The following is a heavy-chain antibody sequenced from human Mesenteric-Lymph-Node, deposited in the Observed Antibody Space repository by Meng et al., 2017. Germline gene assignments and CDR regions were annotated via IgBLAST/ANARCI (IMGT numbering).Heavy chain of an antibody. Sequence: GESLKISCAASGFTFGDYYMSWIRQAPGKGLESVSDIGYSGRSIYYAGSVKGRFTISRDNSKNTLYLQMNSLRAEDTAVYYCAKDLTRLDYWGQGTLVTVSS. D-gene: IGHD3-10*01. J-gene: IGHJ4*02. CDR3: AKDLTRLDY. CDR2: IGYSGRSI. CDR1: GFTFGDYY. V-gene: IGHV3-11*01.